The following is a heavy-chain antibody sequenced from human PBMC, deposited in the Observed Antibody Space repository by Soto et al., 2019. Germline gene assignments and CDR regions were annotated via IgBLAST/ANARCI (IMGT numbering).Heavy chain of an antibody. D-gene: IGHD2-8*01. Sequence: GGSLRLSCAASGFTFDDYAMHWVRQAPGKGLEWVSGVSWHSGIIGYADSVKGRFTISRDNAKNSLYLQMNGLRAEDTAFYYCARDSNVRAFDIWGQGTMVTVSS. CDR3: ARDSNVRAFDI. CDR1: GFTFDDYA. CDR2: VSWHSGII. J-gene: IGHJ3*02. V-gene: IGHV3-9*01.